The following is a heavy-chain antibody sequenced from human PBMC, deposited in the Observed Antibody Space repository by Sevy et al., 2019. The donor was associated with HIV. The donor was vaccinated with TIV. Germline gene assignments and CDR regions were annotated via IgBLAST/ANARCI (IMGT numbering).Heavy chain of an antibody. D-gene: IGHD3-16*02. CDR2: ISSSSSYI. CDR3: ANSASMITFGGVIVPDAFDF. CDR1: GFTFSSYS. V-gene: IGHV3-21*01. J-gene: IGHJ3*01. Sequence: GGSLRLSCAASGFTFSSYSMNWVRQAPGKGLEGVSSISSSSSYIFYADSVKGRFTISRDNVKNSLYLQMNGLRAEDTAVYDAANSASMITFGGVIVPDAFDFWGQGTMVTVSS.